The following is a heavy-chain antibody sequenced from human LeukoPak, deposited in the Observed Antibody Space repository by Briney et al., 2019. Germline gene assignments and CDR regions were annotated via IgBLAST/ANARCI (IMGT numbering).Heavy chain of an antibody. D-gene: IGHD3-22*01. V-gene: IGHV4-34*01. Sequence: SETLSLTCAVYGGSYSGYYWSWLRQPPGKGREWIGEINHSGSTNYNPSLKSRVTISVDTSKNQFSLKLSSVTAADTAVYYCARGSSGSRNYWGQGTLVTVSS. CDR3: ARGSSGSRNY. CDR1: GGSYSGYY. J-gene: IGHJ4*02. CDR2: INHSGST.